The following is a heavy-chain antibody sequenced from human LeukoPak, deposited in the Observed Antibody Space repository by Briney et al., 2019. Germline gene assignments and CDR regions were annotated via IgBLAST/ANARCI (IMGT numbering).Heavy chain of an antibody. CDR1: GFTFSSYE. J-gene: IGHJ4*02. V-gene: IGHV3-48*03. CDR3: AKDWGNKFASGSSYLDS. Sequence: GGSLRLSCAASGFTFSSYEMNWVRQAPGKGLEWVSYISSSGSTRYYADSVKGRFTISRDNSKNTLYLQMNGLRPEDRAVYFCAKDWGNKFASGSSYLDSWGQGTLVTVSS. CDR2: ISSSGSTR. D-gene: IGHD3-10*01.